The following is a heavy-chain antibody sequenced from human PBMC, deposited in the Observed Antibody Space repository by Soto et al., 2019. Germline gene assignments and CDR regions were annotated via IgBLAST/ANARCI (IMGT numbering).Heavy chain of an antibody. D-gene: IGHD5-18*01. CDR1: GGSFTYT. CDR2: IIPIFGTA. V-gene: IGHV1-69*13. Sequence: GASVKVSCKASGGSFTYTLSWVRQAPGQELEWMGGIIPIFGTANYAQKFQGRVTITADESTKTAYMELSTLRSEDTAVYYCARLHSHGTYGMDVWGQGTTVTVSS. J-gene: IGHJ6*02. CDR3: ARLHSHGTYGMDV.